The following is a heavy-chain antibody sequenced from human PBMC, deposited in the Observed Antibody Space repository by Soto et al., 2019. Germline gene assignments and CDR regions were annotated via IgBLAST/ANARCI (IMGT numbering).Heavy chain of an antibody. CDR1: GYTFTGYY. J-gene: IGHJ6*02. V-gene: IGHV1-2*02. D-gene: IGHD2-21*02. CDR3: ARVVTAIWDYYYYYGMDV. Sequence: ASVKVSCKASGYTFTGYYMHWVRQAPGQGLEWMGWINPNSGGTNYAQKFQGRVTMTRDTSISTAYMELSRLRSDDTAVYYCARVVTAIWDYYYYYGMDVLGQGTTVTVSS. CDR2: INPNSGGT.